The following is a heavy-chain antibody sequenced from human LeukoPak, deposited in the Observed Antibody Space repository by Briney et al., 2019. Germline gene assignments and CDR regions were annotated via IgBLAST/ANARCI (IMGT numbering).Heavy chain of an antibody. CDR3: ARYLPVWYPFDY. V-gene: IGHV4-34*01. J-gene: IGHJ4*02. Sequence: PSETLSLTCAVYGGSFSGYYWSWIRQPPGKGLEGIGEINHSGSTNYNPSLKSRVTISVDTSKNQFSLKLSSVTAADTAVYYCARYLPVWYPFDYWGQGTLVTVSS. CDR2: INHSGST. CDR1: GGSFSGYY. D-gene: IGHD6-13*01.